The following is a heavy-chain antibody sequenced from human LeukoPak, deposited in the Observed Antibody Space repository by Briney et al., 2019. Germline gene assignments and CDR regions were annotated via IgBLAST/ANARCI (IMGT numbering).Heavy chain of an antibody. D-gene: IGHD6-6*01. Sequence: SDTLSPTCTTPCHSISINNYYWGWFCQPPGNGLEGFGGIYHSLSTYYNPSLTRRVSISVETSKAQHSLMLTSVPPADTAVYYCARLRGGDYAAARRGIDYYFIDVWGKGTTVTVSS. J-gene: IGHJ6*03. CDR1: CHSISINNYY. V-gene: IGHV4-39*01. CDR2: IYHSLST. CDR3: ARLRGGDYAAARRGIDYYFIDV.